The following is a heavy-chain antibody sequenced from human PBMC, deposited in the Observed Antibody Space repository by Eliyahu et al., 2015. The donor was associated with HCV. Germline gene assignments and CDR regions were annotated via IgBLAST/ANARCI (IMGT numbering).Heavy chain of an antibody. CDR3: ARAVAAKSEYFQH. V-gene: IGHV3-21*01. J-gene: IGHJ1*01. CDR1: GFTFSSYS. D-gene: IGHD2-15*01. CDR2: ISSSSSYI. Sequence: EVQLVESGGGLVKPGGSLRLSCAASGFTFSSYSMNWVRQAPGKGLEWVSSISSSSSYIYYADSVKGRFTISRDNAKNSLYLQMNSLRAEDTAVYYCARAVAAKSEYFQHWGQGTLVTVSS.